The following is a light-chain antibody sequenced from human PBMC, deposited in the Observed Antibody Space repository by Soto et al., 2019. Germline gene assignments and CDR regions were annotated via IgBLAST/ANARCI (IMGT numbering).Light chain of an antibody. CDR1: QSIRTY. CDR3: LQSYSAPLT. Sequence: DIQMTQSPSSLSASVGDRVTITCRASQSIRTYLDWYQQKPGKAPKLLIYAASNLQSGVPSRFSGRGSGTDFTLTISSLQPEDFGTFYCLQSYSAPLTFGGGTKVEI. J-gene: IGKJ4*01. CDR2: AAS. V-gene: IGKV1-39*01.